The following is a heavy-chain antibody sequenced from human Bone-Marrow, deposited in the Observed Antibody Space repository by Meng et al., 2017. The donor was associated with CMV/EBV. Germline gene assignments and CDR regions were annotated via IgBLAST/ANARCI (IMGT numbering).Heavy chain of an antibody. J-gene: IGHJ3*02. CDR1: GFTVSSNY. Sequence: GGSLRLSCAASGFTVSSNYMSWVRQAPGKGLEWVSVIYSGGSSTYYADSVKGRFTISRDNAKNSLYLQMNSLRAEDTAVYYCARDGCTSCYSAGAFDIWGQGTMVAVSS. V-gene: IGHV3-53*01. CDR3: ARDGCTSCYSAGAFDI. CDR2: IYSGGSST. D-gene: IGHD2-2*01.